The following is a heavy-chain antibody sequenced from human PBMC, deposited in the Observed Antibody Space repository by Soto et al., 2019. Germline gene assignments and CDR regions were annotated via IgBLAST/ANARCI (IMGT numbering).Heavy chain of an antibody. CDR2: INAGYGNT. J-gene: IGHJ4*02. CDR1: GYTFSSYA. V-gene: IGHV1-3*01. CDR3: ARDTGDGTFYF. D-gene: IGHD7-27*01. Sequence: QVPLVQSGAEVRKPGASVKVSCKASGYTFSSYAMHWVRQAPGQRLEWMGWINAGYGNTKSSQKFQDRVTISRDTSASTAYMELTSLRSEDTAVYYCARDTGDGTFYFWGQGTLVTVSS.